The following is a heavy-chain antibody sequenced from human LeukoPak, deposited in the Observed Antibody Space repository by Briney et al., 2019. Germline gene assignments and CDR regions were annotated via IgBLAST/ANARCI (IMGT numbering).Heavy chain of an antibody. J-gene: IGHJ6*04. D-gene: IGHD3-10*02. CDR1: GFTFSSYG. V-gene: IGHV3-30*18. CDR3: AELGITMIGGV. Sequence: PGGSLRLSCAASGFTFSSYGMHWVRQAPGKGLEWVAVISYDGSNKYYADSVKGRFTTSRDNSKNMLYLEMNSLRAEDTAVYYCAELGITMIGGVWGKGTTVTISS. CDR2: ISYDGSNK.